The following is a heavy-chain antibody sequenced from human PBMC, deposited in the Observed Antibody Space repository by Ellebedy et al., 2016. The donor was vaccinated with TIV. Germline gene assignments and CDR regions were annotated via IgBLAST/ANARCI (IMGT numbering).Heavy chain of an antibody. Sequence: PGGSLRLSCAASGFTFSTYGMHWVRQAPGKGLEWVALIWYDGSKKYYADSVKGRFTISRDNSKNTLYLQMNSLRADDTAVYYCAGEPPYFKYWGQGTLVTVSS. CDR3: AGEPPYFKY. J-gene: IGHJ4*02. CDR1: GFTFSTYG. D-gene: IGHD1-14*01. CDR2: IWYDGSKK. V-gene: IGHV3-33*01.